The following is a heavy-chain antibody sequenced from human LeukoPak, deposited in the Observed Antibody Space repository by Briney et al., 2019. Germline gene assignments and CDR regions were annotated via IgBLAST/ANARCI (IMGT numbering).Heavy chain of an antibody. CDR1: KFAFSSYA. J-gene: IGHJ4*02. V-gene: IGHV3-23*01. CDR3: AKESAYCGSDCRSLSDY. CDR2: ISGGGGNT. D-gene: IGHD2-21*02. Sequence: GGSLRLSCAASKFAFSSYAMSRVRQAPGKGLEWVSAISGGGGNTYYADSVKSRFTISRDNSKNTLYLQMNSLRAEDTAVYYCAKESAYCGSDCRSLSDYWGQGTLVTVSS.